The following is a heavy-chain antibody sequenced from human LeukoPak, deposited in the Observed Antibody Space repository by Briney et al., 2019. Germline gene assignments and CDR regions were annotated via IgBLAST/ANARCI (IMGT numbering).Heavy chain of an antibody. D-gene: IGHD4-17*01. CDR3: ARDDYGDYAGWFDP. CDR2: IYTSGST. CDR1: GGSISSGSYY. J-gene: IGHJ5*02. V-gene: IGHV4-61*02. Sequence: SETLSFTCTVSGGSISSGSYYWSWIRQPAGKGLEWIGRIYTSGSTNYNPSLKSRVTISVDTSKNQFSLKLSSVTAADTAVYYCARDDYGDYAGWFDPWGQGTLVTVSS.